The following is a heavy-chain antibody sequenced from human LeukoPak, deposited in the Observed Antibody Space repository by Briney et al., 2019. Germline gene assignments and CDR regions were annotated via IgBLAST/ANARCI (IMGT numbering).Heavy chain of an antibody. CDR3: ARGSGSGWPLDR. CDR2: MYAGGTT. J-gene: IGHJ5*02. D-gene: IGHD6-19*01. CDR1: GXIVSRNF. Sequence: PGGSLRLSWAAPGXIVSRNFMSWVRQAPGKGLQWVAIMYAGGTTDYSESVRGRFYISRDTSNNTLSLQMNSLRAEDTAVYYCARGSGSGWPLDRWGQGTLITVSS. V-gene: IGHV3-53*01.